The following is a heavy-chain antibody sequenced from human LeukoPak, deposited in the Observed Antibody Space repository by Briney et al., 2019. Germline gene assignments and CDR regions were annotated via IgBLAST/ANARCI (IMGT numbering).Heavy chain of an antibody. Sequence: GGSLRLSCAASGFTFSSYGMHWVRQAPGKGLEWVAFIRYDGGNKYYADSVKGRFTISRDNSKNTLYLQMNSLRAEDTAVYYCAKDGVVVAATPFDYWGQGTLVTVSS. D-gene: IGHD2-15*01. CDR3: AKDGVVVAATPFDY. J-gene: IGHJ4*02. V-gene: IGHV3-30*02. CDR2: IRYDGGNK. CDR1: GFTFSSYG.